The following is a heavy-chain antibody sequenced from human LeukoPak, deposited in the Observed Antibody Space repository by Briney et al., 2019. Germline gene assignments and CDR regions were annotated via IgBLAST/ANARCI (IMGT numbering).Heavy chain of an antibody. CDR1: GQSLTGYF. Sequence: GASVKVSCKASGQSLTGYFIHWVRQAPGQGLEWVGRIDPNTGDTIYAQNFQGRVTVTSATSISTPYMELSRLTSDDTAVYFCARLGLHGSGTYYFFDYWGQGTLVTVSS. CDR2: IDPNTGDT. D-gene: IGHD3-10*01. CDR3: ARLGLHGSGTYYFFDY. J-gene: IGHJ4*02. V-gene: IGHV1-2*06.